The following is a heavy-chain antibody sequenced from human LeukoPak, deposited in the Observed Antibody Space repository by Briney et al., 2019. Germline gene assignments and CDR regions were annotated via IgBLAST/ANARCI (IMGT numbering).Heavy chain of an antibody. CDR3: AKGRLWFGDAFDI. CDR2: ISGSGGTT. D-gene: IGHD3-10*01. V-gene: IGHV3-23*01. J-gene: IGHJ3*02. CDR1: GFPYSSYD. Sequence: GGSQSLSCAASGFPYSSYDMIWVRHAPGRGLEWVSAISGSGGTTYYADSVKGRFTICRDNSKNTPYLQMNSLRAEDMAVYYCAKGRLWFGDAFDIWGQGTMVTVSS.